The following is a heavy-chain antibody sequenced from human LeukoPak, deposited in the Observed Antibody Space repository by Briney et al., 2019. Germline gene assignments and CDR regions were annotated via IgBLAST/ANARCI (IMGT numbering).Heavy chain of an antibody. D-gene: IGHD5-12*01. J-gene: IGHJ4*02. Sequence: PSETLSLTCAVYGGSFSGYYWSWIRQPPGKGLEWIGEINHSGSTNYNPSLKSRVAISVDTSKNQFSLKLSSVTAADTAVYYCARGATTDYWGQGTLVTVSS. CDR2: INHSGST. CDR3: ARGATTDY. V-gene: IGHV4-34*01. CDR1: GGSFSGYY.